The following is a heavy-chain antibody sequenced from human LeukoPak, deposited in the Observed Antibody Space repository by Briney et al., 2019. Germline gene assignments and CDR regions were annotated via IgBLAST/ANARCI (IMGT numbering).Heavy chain of an antibody. J-gene: IGHJ4*02. D-gene: IGHD2-15*01. V-gene: IGHV1-69*05. Sequence: ASVKVSCKASGGTFSSYAISWVRQAPGQGLEWMGGIIPIFGTANYAQKFQGRVTITTDESTSTAYMELSGLRSEDTAVYYCAGSEVVVAATMDYWGQGTLVTVSS. CDR1: GGTFSSYA. CDR3: AGSEVVVAATMDY. CDR2: IIPIFGTA.